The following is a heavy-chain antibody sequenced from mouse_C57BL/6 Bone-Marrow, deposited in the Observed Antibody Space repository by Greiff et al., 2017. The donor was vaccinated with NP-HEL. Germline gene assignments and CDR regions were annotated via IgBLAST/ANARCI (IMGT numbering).Heavy chain of an antibody. CDR2: ISSGGSYT. CDR1: GFTFSSYG. J-gene: IGHJ3*01. V-gene: IGHV5-6*01. Sequence: EVQRVESGGDLVKPGGSLKLSCAASGFTFSSYGMSWVRQTPDKRLEWVANISSGGSYTYYPDSVKGRFTISRDNAKNTLYLQMSSLKSEDTAMYYCARPRQLRLPAWFAYWGQGTLVTVSA. D-gene: IGHD3-2*02. CDR3: ARPRQLRLPAWFAY.